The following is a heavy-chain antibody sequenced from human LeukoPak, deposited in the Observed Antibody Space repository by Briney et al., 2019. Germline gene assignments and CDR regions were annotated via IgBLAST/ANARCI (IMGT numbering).Heavy chain of an antibody. CDR2: IYHSETT. D-gene: IGHD6-13*01. CDR3: ARPRGVRIAAAGTDVFDI. J-gene: IGHJ3*02. CDR1: GGSISSSDW. Sequence: PSETLSLTCAVSGGSISSSDWWSWGRQPPGKGLELMGEIYHSETTNYNPSLKSRVTISVDKSKNKFSLKLNSVTAADTAVYYCARPRGVRIAAAGTDVFDIWGQGTMVTVSS. V-gene: IGHV4-4*02.